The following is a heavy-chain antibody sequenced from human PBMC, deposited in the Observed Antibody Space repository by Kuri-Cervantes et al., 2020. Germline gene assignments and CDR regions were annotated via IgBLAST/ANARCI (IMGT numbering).Heavy chain of an antibody. CDR1: GFTFSSYW. CDR3: ARQYEYQLLWPYNWFDP. CDR2: INHSGST. V-gene: IGHV4-34*01. Sequence: ESLKISCVASGFTFSSYWMRWIRQPPGKGLEWIGEINHSGSTNYNPSLKSRVTISVDTSKNQFSLKLSSVTAADTAVYYCARQYEYQLLWPYNWFDPWGQGTLVTVSS. J-gene: IGHJ5*02. D-gene: IGHD2-2*01.